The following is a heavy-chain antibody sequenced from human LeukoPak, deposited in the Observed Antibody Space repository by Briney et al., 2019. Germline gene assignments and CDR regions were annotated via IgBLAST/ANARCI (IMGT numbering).Heavy chain of an antibody. CDR3: ASWGEGALDN. Sequence: SSETLSLTCTVSGGSISSSSYYWGWIRQPPGKGLEWISYISTSTTTIYYANSVEGRFTISRDNAKKSLYLQMNSLRVEDTGVYYCASWGEGALDNWGQGTLVTVSS. D-gene: IGHD1-26*01. CDR1: GGSISSSS. V-gene: IGHV3-48*01. J-gene: IGHJ4*02. CDR2: ISTSTTTI.